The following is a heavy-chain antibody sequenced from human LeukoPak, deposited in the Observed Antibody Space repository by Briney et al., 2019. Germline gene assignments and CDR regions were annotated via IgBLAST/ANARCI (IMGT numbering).Heavy chain of an antibody. D-gene: IGHD5-18*01. CDR1: GYTFTSHG. CDR2: ISTYNGNT. Sequence: ASVKVSCKASGYTFTSHGISWVRQAPGQGLEWMGWISTYNGNTNYAQKFQGRVTMTTDISTTTAYMELRSLRSDDTAVYYCARGQGASWDTAMVTDHWGQGTLVTVSS. J-gene: IGHJ4*02. V-gene: IGHV1-18*01. CDR3: ARGQGASWDTAMVTDH.